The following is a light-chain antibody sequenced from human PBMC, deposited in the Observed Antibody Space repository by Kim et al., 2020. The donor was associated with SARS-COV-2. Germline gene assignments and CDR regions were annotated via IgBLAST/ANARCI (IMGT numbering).Light chain of an antibody. CDR2: GAS. J-gene: IGKJ3*01. CDR3: QQYASSPA. Sequence: EIVLTQSPGTLSLSPGERATLPCRASQSVSSCYLAWYQQKPGQAPRLLIYGASSSATGIPDRFSGSGSGTDFTLTISRLEPEDFAVYYCQQYASSPAFGPGTKVDIK. CDR1: QSVSSCY. V-gene: IGKV3-20*01.